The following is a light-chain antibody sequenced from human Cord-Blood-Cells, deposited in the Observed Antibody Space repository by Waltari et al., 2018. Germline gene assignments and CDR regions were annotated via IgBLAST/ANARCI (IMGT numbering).Light chain of an antibody. CDR2: QDS. CDR3: QAWDSSTAV. V-gene: IGLV3-1*01. Sequence: SYELTQPPSVSVSPGQTASITCYVDKLGVQNACWYQQKPGQSPVMVIYQDSKRHSEIPERFSGSNSGNTATLTISGTQAVDEADYYCQAWDSSTAVFGGGTELTVL. J-gene: IGLJ3*02. CDR1: KLGVQN.